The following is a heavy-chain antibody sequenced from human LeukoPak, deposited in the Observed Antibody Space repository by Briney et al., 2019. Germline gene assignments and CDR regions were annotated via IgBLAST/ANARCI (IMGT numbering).Heavy chain of an antibody. V-gene: IGHV1/OR15-1*02. D-gene: IGHD6-13*01. CDR1: GYIFTDYY. CDR2: INPNSGGT. J-gene: IGHJ4*02. CDR3: ARDDSSSWKSKTDY. Sequence: ASVKVSCKASGYIFTDYYMHWVRQAPGQELGWMGRINPNSGGTNYAQKFQGRVTMTRDTSISTAYTELSSLRSEDTATYYCARDDSSSWKSKTDYWGQGTLVTVSS.